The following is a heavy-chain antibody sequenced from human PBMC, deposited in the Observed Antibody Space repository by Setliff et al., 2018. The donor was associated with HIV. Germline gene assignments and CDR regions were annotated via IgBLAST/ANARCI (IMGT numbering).Heavy chain of an antibody. CDR2: ISYDETTK. D-gene: IGHD2-15*01. Sequence: GGSLRLSCAASGFIFNKFALNGVSQVPGKGLGWVAIISYDETTKLYADSVKGRFTISRDNSKDTVFLQLSSLTVDDTGVYYCTRDDLFCDRGACSAFTWLDPWAHRTRFT. V-gene: IGHV3-30-3*01. CDR3: TRDDLFCDRGACSAFTWLDP. J-gene: IGHJ5*02. CDR1: GFIFNKFA.